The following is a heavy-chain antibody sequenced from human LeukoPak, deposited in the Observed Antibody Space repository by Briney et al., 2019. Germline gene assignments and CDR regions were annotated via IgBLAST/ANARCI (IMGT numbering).Heavy chain of an antibody. J-gene: IGHJ4*02. D-gene: IGHD5-18*01. Sequence: GGSLRLSCAASGFTFSNYAMSWVRQAPGKGLEWVSGINGRGDSAVYADSVKGRFTISRDNSKNMLYLQMNSLRAEDTAVYYCASRGYSYGSPFDYWGQGTLVTVSS. V-gene: IGHV3-23*01. CDR3: ASRGYSYGSPFDY. CDR1: GFTFSNYA. CDR2: INGRGDSA.